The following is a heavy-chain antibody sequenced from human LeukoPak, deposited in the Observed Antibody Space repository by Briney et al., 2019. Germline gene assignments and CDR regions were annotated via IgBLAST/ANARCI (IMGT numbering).Heavy chain of an antibody. CDR2: IYYSGAT. V-gene: IGHV4-31*03. CDR1: GVSIGSEAYY. CDR3: ARAGNSGYWFGY. D-gene: IGHD3-22*01. J-gene: IGHJ4*02. Sequence: SQTLSLTCSVSGVSIGSEAYYWSWIRQHPGKGLEWIGYIYYSGATYYNPSLQSRLTISVDTSKNQFSLRLNSVTAADTAVYYCARAGNSGYWFGYWGQGSVVTVSS.